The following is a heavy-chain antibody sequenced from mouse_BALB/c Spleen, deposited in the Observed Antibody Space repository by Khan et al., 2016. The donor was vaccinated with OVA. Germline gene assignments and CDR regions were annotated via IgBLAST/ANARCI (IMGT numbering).Heavy chain of an antibody. CDR2: IYPGNGNT. J-gene: IGHJ4*01. CDR1: GYTFTKYW. CDR3: ARPYYYGSTYDTMDA. V-gene: IGHV1-63*02. Sequence: QVQLQQSGAELVRPGTSVKMSCKAAGYTFTKYWIGWVKQRPGHGLEWIGDIYPGNGNTNYNEKFKGKATLTADTSSSTAYMHLNSLTSEDSAIXYCARPYYYGSTYDTMDAWGQGTSVTVSS. D-gene: IGHD1-1*01.